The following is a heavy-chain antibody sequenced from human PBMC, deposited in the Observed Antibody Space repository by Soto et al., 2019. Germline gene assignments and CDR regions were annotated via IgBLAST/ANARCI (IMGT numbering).Heavy chain of an antibody. D-gene: IGHD7-27*01. J-gene: IGHJ4*02. CDR1: GGSISTVDYW. CDR2: IYDGGRT. V-gene: IGHV4-30-4*01. CDR3: ARGPSGDKVDS. Sequence: QVQLQESGPGLVKPSQTLSLTCTVSGGSISTVDYWWSWIRQSPDMGLEWIGHIYDGGRTYNNPSRESRVPLSVDTSKSQLPLTLSSVSATDTAVYYCARGPSGDKVDSWGQGPLVTVSS.